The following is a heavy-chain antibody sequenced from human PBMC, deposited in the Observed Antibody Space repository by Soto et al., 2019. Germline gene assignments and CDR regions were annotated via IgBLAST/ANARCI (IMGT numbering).Heavy chain of an antibody. D-gene: IGHD1-1*01. J-gene: IGHJ4*02. CDR1: GGSVRSGSYY. CDR3: ARERTGDPTFFDY. CDR2: IYHSGST. V-gene: IGHV4-61*01. Sequence: SETLSLTCAVSGGSVRSGSYYWSWIRQPPGKGLEWIGFIYHSGSTNYNPSLKSRVTISVDTSKNQFSLNLLSPTAADTAVYYCARERTGDPTFFDYWGQGALVTVSS.